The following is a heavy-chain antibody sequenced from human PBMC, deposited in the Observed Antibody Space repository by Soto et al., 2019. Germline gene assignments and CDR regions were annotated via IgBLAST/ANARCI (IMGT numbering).Heavy chain of an antibody. D-gene: IGHD2-8*02. V-gene: IGHV3-48*02. J-gene: IGHJ6*04. Sequence: EVQLVASGGGLVQPGVSLRLSGVGSEFMFDSYPMNWVRQAPGAGEERVSYINSGGDSIYYAESVKGRFNISRENARHSLSLQMNSLSDEDTPVYYCAKSGDTDGQGSDFCGKGTTVTVSS. CDR3: AKSGDTDGQGSDF. CDR2: INSGGDSI. CDR1: EFMFDSYP.